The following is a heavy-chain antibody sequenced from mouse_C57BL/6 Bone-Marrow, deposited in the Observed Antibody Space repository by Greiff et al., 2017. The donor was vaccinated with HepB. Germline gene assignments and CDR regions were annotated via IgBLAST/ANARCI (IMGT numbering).Heavy chain of an antibody. CDR1: GYTFTNYW. D-gene: IGHD1-1*01. V-gene: IGHV1-63*01. CDR2: IYPGGGYT. CDR3: ARGGYGSRLGY. J-gene: IGHJ2*01. Sequence: QVQLQQSGAELVRPGTSVKMSCKASGYTFTNYWIGWAKQRPGHGLEWIGDIYPGGGYTNYNEKFKGKATLTADKSSSTAFMQFSSLTSEDSAIYYCARGGYGSRLGYWGQGTTLTVSS.